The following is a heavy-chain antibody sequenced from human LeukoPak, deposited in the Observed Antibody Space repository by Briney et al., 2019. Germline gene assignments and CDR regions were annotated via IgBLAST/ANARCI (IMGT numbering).Heavy chain of an antibody. D-gene: IGHD2-15*01. Sequence: EASVKVSCKASGGTFSSYAISWVRQAPGQGLEWMGRIIPILGIANYAQKFQGRVTITADKPTSTAYMELSSLRSEDTAVYDCAASNGSCYDYWGQGTLVTVSS. V-gene: IGHV1-69*04. CDR2: IIPILGIA. CDR3: AASNGSCYDY. J-gene: IGHJ4*02. CDR1: GGTFSSYA.